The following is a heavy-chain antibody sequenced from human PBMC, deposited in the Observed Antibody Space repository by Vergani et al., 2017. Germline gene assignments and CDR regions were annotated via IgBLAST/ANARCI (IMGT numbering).Heavy chain of an antibody. Sequence: QVPLVESGGGVVQPGRSLRLSCAASGFTFSSYAMHWVRQAPGKGLEWVAVISYDGSNKYYADSVKGRFTITRDNSKNTLYLQMNSLRAEDTAVYYCERDKVYCSSTSCYSRSMDVWGKGTTVTVSS. CDR1: GFTFSSYA. V-gene: IGHV3-30-3*01. D-gene: IGHD2-2*01. J-gene: IGHJ6*03. CDR3: ERDKVYCSSTSCYSRSMDV. CDR2: ISYDGSNK.